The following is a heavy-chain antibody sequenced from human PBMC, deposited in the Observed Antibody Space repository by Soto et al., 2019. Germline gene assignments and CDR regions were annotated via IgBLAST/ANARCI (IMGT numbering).Heavy chain of an antibody. CDR3: ASYDYGDPPFDY. D-gene: IGHD4-17*01. J-gene: IGHJ4*02. CDR2: IKQDGSEK. Sequence: GGSLRLSCAASGFTFSSYWMSWVRQAPGKGLECVANIKQDGSEKYYVDSVKGRFTISRDNAKNSLYLQMNSLRAEDTAVYYCASYDYGDPPFDYWGQGTLVTVYS. CDR1: GFTFSSYW. V-gene: IGHV3-7*03.